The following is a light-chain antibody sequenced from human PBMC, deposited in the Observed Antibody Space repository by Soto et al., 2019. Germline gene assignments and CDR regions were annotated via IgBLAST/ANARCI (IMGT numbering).Light chain of an antibody. V-gene: IGKV3-15*01. Sequence: EIVLTQSSGTLSLSPGERATLSCKASQSVSSNFLAWYQRKPGQAPRLLIYGASTRATGIPARFSGSGSGTEFTLTISSLQSEDFAVYYCQQYNVWPLTFGGGTKVEFK. J-gene: IGKJ4*01. CDR2: GAS. CDR1: QSVSSN. CDR3: QQYNVWPLT.